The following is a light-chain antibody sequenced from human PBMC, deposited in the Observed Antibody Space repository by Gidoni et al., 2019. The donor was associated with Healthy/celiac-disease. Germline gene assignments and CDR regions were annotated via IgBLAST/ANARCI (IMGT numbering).Light chain of an antibody. CDR2: DVS. V-gene: IGLV2-14*01. CDR1: SSDVGGYNY. J-gene: IGLJ3*02. CDR3: SSYTSSFTV. Sequence: HSSLTQPASVSVSPGQSITISCTGTSSDVGGYNYVSWYQQHPGKAPKLMIYDVSNRPSGVSNRFSGSKSGNTASLTISGLQAEDEADYYCSSYTSSFTVFGGGTKLTVL.